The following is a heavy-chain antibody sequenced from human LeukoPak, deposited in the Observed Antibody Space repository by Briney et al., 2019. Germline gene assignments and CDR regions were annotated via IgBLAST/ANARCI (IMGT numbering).Heavy chain of an antibody. J-gene: IGHJ5*02. V-gene: IGHV1-18*01. Sequence: ASVKVSCKASGYTFTSYGISWVRQAPGQGLEWMGWISAYNGNTNYAQKFQGRVTMTRDMSTSTVYMELSSLRSEDTAVYYCARGLPGVGYCSSTSCYGLDPWGQGTLVTVSS. D-gene: IGHD2-2*01. CDR2: ISAYNGNT. CDR3: ARGLPGVGYCSSTSCYGLDP. CDR1: GYTFTSYG.